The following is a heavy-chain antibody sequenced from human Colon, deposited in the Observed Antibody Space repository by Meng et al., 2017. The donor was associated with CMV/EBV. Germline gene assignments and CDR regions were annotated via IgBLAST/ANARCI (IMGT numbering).Heavy chain of an antibody. J-gene: IGHJ4*02. D-gene: IGHD2-15*01. V-gene: IGHV3-23*01. CDR3: ARDRWFTF. CDR1: GFTFTSYD. Sequence: VQLLGLGGGLVQPGGSMRLSCAASGFTFTSYDMSWVRQAPGKGLEWVSTIGRGSGANYADSVKGRFTMSRDNSKNTVYLEMNNLRAEDTAIYYCARDRWFTFWGQGVLVTVSS. CDR2: IGRGSGA.